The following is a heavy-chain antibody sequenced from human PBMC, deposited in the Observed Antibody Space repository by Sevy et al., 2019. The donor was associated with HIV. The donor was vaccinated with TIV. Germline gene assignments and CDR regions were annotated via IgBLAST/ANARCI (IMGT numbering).Heavy chain of an antibody. Sequence: GGSLRLSCAASGFTFSSYWMSWVRQAPGKGLEWVANIKQDGSEKYYVDSVKGRFTISRDNAKNSLYLQMNSLRAEDTAGYYCARVYYDILTDSSDTYYYYMDVWGKGTTVTVSS. D-gene: IGHD3-9*01. CDR3: ARVYYDILTDSSDTYYYYMDV. CDR1: GFTFSSYW. J-gene: IGHJ6*03. V-gene: IGHV3-7*03. CDR2: IKQDGSEK.